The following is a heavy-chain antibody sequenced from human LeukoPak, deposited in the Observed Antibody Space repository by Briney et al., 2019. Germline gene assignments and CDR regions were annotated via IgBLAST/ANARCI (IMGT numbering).Heavy chain of an antibody. V-gene: IGHV3-23*01. CDR1: GFTFSSYA. J-gene: IGHJ5*02. Sequence: PGGSLRLSCSASGFTFSSYAMSWVRQAPGRGLEWVSAISGSGGSTYYADSVKGRFTISRDNSKNTLYLQMNSLRAEDTAVYYCAKDQDLSSGWYFSPWGQGTLVTVSS. D-gene: IGHD6-19*01. CDR2: ISGSGGST. CDR3: AKDQDLSSGWYFSP.